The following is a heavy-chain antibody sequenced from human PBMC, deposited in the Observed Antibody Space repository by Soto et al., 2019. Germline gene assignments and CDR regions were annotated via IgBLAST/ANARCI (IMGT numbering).Heavy chain of an antibody. Sequence: PSETLSLTCTVSGGSVSSGSYYWSWIRQPPGKGLEWIGYIYYSGSTNYNPSLKSRVTISVDTSKNQFSLKLSSVTAADTAVYYCARGGFWSGYYYYGMDVWGQGTTVTVSS. V-gene: IGHV4-61*01. CDR2: IYYSGST. D-gene: IGHD3-3*01. CDR1: GGSVSSGSYY. CDR3: ARGGFWSGYYYYGMDV. J-gene: IGHJ6*02.